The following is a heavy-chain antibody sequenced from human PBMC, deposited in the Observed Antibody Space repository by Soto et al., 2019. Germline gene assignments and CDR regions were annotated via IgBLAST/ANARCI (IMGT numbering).Heavy chain of an antibody. CDR2: IHSDGSST. J-gene: IGHJ3*01. V-gene: IGHV3-74*01. D-gene: IGHD2-21*02. Sequence: EVKLVESEGGLVQRGGSLRLSCAASGFTFNYYWMHWVRKAPGQGLVWVSHIHSDGSSTTYADSVKGRFTISRDNAKNTLYLQMNSLRAEATAVYYCARGDKGGFDLWGQGTTVTVSS. CDR1: GFTFNYYW. CDR3: ARGDKGGFDL.